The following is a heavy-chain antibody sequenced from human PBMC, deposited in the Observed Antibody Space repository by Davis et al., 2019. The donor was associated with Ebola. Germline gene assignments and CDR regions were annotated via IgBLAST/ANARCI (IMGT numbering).Heavy chain of an antibody. D-gene: IGHD4-11*01. CDR1: GGSIGSGGYY. V-gene: IGHV4-31*03. Sequence: SETLSLTCTVSGGSIGSGGYYWSWIRQHPGKGLEWIGYIYYSGSTYYNPSLKSRVTISVDTSKNQFSLKLSSVTAADTAVYYCARWGTVTTGWFDPWGQGTLVTVSS. CDR3: ARWGTVTTGWFDP. CDR2: IYYSGST. J-gene: IGHJ5*02.